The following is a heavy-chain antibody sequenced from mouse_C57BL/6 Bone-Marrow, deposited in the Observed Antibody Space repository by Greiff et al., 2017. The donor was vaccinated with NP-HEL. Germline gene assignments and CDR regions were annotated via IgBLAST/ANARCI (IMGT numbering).Heavy chain of an antibody. Sequence: VQLKESVAELVRPGASVKLSCTASGFNIKNTYMHWVKQRPEQGLEWIGRIDPANGNTKYAPKFQGKATITADTSSNTAYLQLSSLTSEDTAIYYCARGYYGSSHYWYFDVWGTGTTVTVSS. CDR1: GFNIKNTY. CDR3: ARGYYGSSHYWYFDV. V-gene: IGHV14-3*01. D-gene: IGHD1-1*01. J-gene: IGHJ1*03. CDR2: IDPANGNT.